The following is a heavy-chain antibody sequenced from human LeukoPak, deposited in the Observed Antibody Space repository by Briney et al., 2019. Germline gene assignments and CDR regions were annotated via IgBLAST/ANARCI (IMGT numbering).Heavy chain of an antibody. CDR1: GDFISSGSYY. J-gene: IGHJ6*03. V-gene: IGHV4-61*02. CDR2: IYSNGDT. D-gene: IGHD6-13*01. Sequence: PSQTLSLTCTVSGDFISSGSYYWSWIRQPAGKGLEWIGRIYSNGDTKFNPSLKSRVTISLDTSKNQFSLKLSSATAADTAVYCCASRHSKQQPYYYYMDIWGKGTTVTVSS. CDR3: ASRHSKQQPYYYYMDI.